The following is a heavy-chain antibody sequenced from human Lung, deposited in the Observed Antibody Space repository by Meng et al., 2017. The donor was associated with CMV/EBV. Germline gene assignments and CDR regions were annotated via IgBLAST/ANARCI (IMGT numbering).Heavy chain of an antibody. CDR2: VVYSGTT. J-gene: IGHJ4*02. Sequence: LQESGPGLLKPSETLSLTCTVSGCSIISSSYYWAWIRQPPGEGLEWIGSVVYSGTTYYTSSLKSRVSISVDTSKNQFSLKLSSVTAADTAVYYCARHHHSPTFDYWGQGTLVTVSS. V-gene: IGHV4-39*01. CDR1: GCSIISSSYY. D-gene: IGHD1-14*01. CDR3: ARHHHSPTFDY.